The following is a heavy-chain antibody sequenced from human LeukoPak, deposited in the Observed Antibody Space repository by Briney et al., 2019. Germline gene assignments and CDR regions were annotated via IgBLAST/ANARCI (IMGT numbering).Heavy chain of an antibody. D-gene: IGHD3-10*01. CDR2: INGDGIST. CDR3: AREHYGSDY. J-gene: IGHJ4*02. Sequence: PGGSLRLSCVASGFTFSTCFMHWVRQAPGKGLVWVSRINGDGISTTYADSVMGRFTISRDNAKNTLYLQMNSLRAEDTAVYYCAREHYGSDYWGQGTLVSVSS. V-gene: IGHV3-74*01. CDR1: GFTFSTCF.